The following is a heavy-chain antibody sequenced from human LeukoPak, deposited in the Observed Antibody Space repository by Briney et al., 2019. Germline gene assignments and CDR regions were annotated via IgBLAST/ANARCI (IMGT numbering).Heavy chain of an antibody. V-gene: IGHV3-30*04. J-gene: IGHJ4*02. CDR3: ARERIQLWIIDY. CDR1: GFTFSSYA. CDR2: ISYDGSNK. Sequence: GGSLRLSCAASGFTFSSYAMHWVRQAPGKGLEWVAVISYDGSNKYYADSVKGRFTISRDNSKNTLYLQMNSLRAEDTAVYYCARERIQLWIIDYWGQGTLVTVSS. D-gene: IGHD5-18*01.